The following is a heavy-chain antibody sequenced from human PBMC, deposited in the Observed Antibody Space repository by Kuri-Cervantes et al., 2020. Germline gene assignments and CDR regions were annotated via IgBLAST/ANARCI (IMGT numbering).Heavy chain of an antibody. Sequence: ESLKISCAVYGGSFSGYYWSWIRQPPGKGLEWIGEINHSGSTNYNPSLKSRVTISVDTSKNQFSLKLSSVTAADTAVYYCARVAGSSWYEATYYFDYWGQGTLVTVSS. V-gene: IGHV4-34*01. D-gene: IGHD6-13*01. CDR3: ARVAGSSWYEATYYFDY. CDR2: INHSGST. J-gene: IGHJ4*02. CDR1: GGSFSGYY.